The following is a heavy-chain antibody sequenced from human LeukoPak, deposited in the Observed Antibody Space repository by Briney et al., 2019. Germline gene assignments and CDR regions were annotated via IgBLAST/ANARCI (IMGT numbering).Heavy chain of an antibody. Sequence: PSETLSLTCTVSGGSISSYYWSWIRQPAGKGLEWIGRIHTSGSTNYNPSLKSRVTMSVDTSKNQFSLKLSSVAAADTAVYYCARDRYYYDSSGYLRFDYWGQGTLVTVSS. CDR1: GGSISSYY. CDR2: IHTSGST. D-gene: IGHD3-22*01. V-gene: IGHV4-4*07. J-gene: IGHJ4*02. CDR3: ARDRYYYDSSGYLRFDY.